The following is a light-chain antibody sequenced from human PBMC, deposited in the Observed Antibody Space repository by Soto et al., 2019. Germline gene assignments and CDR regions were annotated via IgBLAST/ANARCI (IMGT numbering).Light chain of an antibody. CDR1: QTISNTF. Sequence: LTQSPGTLSLSPGERATLSCRASQTISNTFFAWYQQRPGQSPRLLIYGASGRAAGIPDRFSGSGSGTDFTLSISRLEPEDFAVYYCQQYGVSPSFGGGTKV. V-gene: IGKV3-20*01. CDR2: GAS. J-gene: IGKJ4*01. CDR3: QQYGVSPS.